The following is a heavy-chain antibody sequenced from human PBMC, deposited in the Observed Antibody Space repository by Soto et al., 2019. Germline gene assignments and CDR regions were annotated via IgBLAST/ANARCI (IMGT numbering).Heavy chain of an antibody. J-gene: IGHJ4*02. V-gene: IGHV4-59*08. CDR3: ARRYGYYFDY. D-gene: IGHD4-17*01. CDR1: GGSISSYY. CDR2: IYYIGST. Sequence: SETLSLTCTVSGGSISSYYWSWIRQPPGKGLEWIGYIYYIGSTNYNPSLKSRVTISVDTSKNQLSLKLSSVTAADTAVYYCARRYGYYFDYWGQGTLVTVSS.